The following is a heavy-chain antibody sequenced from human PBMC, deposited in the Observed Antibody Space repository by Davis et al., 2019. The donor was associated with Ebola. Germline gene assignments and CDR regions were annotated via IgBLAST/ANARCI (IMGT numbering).Heavy chain of an antibody. CDR1: GYTFTSYD. Sequence: AASVKVSCKASGYTFTSYDINWVRQATGQGLEWMGIINPSGGSTSYAQKFQGRVTMTRDTSTSTVYMELSSLRSEDTAVYYCARRGSGWYSGFFDYWGQGTLVTVSS. V-gene: IGHV1-46*01. CDR3: ARRGSGWYSGFFDY. CDR2: INPSGGST. J-gene: IGHJ4*02. D-gene: IGHD6-19*01.